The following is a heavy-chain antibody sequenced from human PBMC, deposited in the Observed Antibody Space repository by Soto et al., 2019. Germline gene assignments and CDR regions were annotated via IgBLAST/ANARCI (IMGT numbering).Heavy chain of an antibody. CDR2: ISYDGSNK. V-gene: IGHV3-30-3*01. CDR1: GFTFSSYA. CDR3: ARDLRWLSLGDYYFDY. J-gene: IGHJ4*02. Sequence: QVQLVESGGGVVQPGRSLRLSCAASGFTFSSYAMHWVRQAPGKGLEWVAVISYDGSNKYYADSVQGRFTISRDNSKNTLYLQMNSLRAEDTAVYYCARDLRWLSLGDYYFDYWGQGTLVTVSS. D-gene: IGHD4-17*01.